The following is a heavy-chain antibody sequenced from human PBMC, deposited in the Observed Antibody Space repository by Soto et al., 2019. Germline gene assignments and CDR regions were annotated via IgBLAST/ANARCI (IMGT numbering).Heavy chain of an antibody. D-gene: IGHD3-3*01. CDR2: IYYSGST. CDR3: ARVTIFGVVIMDYGMDV. CDR1: GGSISSGDYY. Sequence: TLSLTCTVSGGSISSGDYYWSWIRQPPGKGLEWIGYIYYSGSTYYNPSLKSRVTISVDTSKNQFSLKLSSVTAADTAVYYCARVTIFGVVIMDYGMDVWGQGTTVTVSS. V-gene: IGHV4-30-4*01. J-gene: IGHJ6*02.